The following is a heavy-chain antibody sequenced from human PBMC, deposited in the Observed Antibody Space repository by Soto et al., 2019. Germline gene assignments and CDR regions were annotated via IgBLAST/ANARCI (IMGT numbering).Heavy chain of an antibody. CDR1: GFTFKSYA. D-gene: IGHD5-12*01. CDR2: VSGSGGST. V-gene: IGHV3-23*01. Sequence: EVQLLESGVGLVQPGGSLRLSCAASGFTFKSYAMSWVRQAPGKGLEWVSAVSGSGGSTYYADSVRGRLTISRDNSDNMLYLQMNSLRAEDTALYYCAKDRVDGYKTFDHWGQGTLVTVSS. J-gene: IGHJ4*02. CDR3: AKDRVDGYKTFDH.